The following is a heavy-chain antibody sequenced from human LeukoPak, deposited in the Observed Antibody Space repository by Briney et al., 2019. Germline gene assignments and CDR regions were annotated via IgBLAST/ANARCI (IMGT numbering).Heavy chain of an antibody. V-gene: IGHV3-33*06. CDR1: GFTFSNYG. Sequence: GGSLRLSCAASGFTFSNYGMHWVRQAPGKGLDWVAVIWNDGSYKYYADSVRGRFTISRDNSMNTVYLRMNSLRAEDTAVYYCAKVRQFTAATGTGLDQWGQGTLVTVSS. CDR2: IWNDGSYK. CDR3: AKVRQFTAATGTGLDQ. J-gene: IGHJ4*02. D-gene: IGHD6-13*01.